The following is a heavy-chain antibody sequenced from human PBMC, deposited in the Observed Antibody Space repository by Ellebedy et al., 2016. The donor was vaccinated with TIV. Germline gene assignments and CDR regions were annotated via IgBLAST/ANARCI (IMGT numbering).Heavy chain of an antibody. D-gene: IGHD6-19*01. J-gene: IGHJ4*02. CDR1: GFTVSSNY. CDR2: IYSGGNT. Sequence: GESLKISCAASGFTVSSNYMSWVRQAPGKGLEWVSVIYSGGNTSYTNSVKGRFTISRDNSKNTLYLQMNSLRAEDTAVYYCSRVRDSSGWYLDYWGQGTLVTVSS. V-gene: IGHV3-66*01. CDR3: SRVRDSSGWYLDY.